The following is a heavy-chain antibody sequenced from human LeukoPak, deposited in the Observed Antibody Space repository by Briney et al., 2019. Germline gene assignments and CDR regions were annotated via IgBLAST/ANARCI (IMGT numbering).Heavy chain of an antibody. V-gene: IGHV1-46*01. CDR2: INPSGGST. CDR1: GYTFTTYY. J-gene: IGHJ4*02. CDR3: AKTESGYGQDLRFDY. D-gene: IGHD5-18*01. Sequence: ASAMLSCKASGYTFTTYYMHWVRQAPGQGLERKGIINPSGGSTSCAQKFQGRVTMTRDMSTSTVYMELSSLRSEDTAVYYCAKTESGYGQDLRFDYWGQGTLVTVSS.